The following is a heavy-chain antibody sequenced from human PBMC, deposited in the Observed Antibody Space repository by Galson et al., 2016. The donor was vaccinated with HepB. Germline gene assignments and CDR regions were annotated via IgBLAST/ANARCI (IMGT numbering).Heavy chain of an antibody. V-gene: IGHV3-23*01. Sequence: SLRLSCAASGFTFRNYGMTWVRQAPGKGLEVVSSISRSGDSTDYAGSVKGRFTISRDNSKNTLSLQMNSLTADDTARYYCVQGSTAPAVWGKGTTVTVSS. CDR2: ISRSGDST. CDR1: GFTFRNYG. D-gene: IGHD2-2*01. J-gene: IGHJ6*04. CDR3: VQGSTAPAV.